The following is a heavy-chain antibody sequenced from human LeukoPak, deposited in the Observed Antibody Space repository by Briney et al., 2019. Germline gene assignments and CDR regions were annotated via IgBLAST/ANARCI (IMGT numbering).Heavy chain of an antibody. Sequence: GASVKVSCKASGYTFTNYGITWMLQAPGQGLEWMGWISAYNGNTNYAQKLQGRVTMTTDTSTSTAYMELRSLRSDDTAVYYCAREVQYCSSTSCYGGDWFDPWGQGTLVTVSS. CDR1: GYTFTNYG. CDR2: ISAYNGNT. CDR3: AREVQYCSSTSCYGGDWFDP. D-gene: IGHD2-2*01. J-gene: IGHJ5*02. V-gene: IGHV1-18*01.